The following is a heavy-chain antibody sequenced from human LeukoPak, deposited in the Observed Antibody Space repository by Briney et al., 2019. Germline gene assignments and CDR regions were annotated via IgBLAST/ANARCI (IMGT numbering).Heavy chain of an antibody. CDR3: ARLDGSGSYPVY. CDR1: GGSISSSSYY. Sequence: SETLSLTCTVSGGSISSSSYYWGWIRQSPGKGLEWIGTIYYSGTTYYNPSFTSRVTISVDTSKNQFSLKLSSVTAADTAVYYCARLDGSGSYPVYWGQGTLVTVSS. D-gene: IGHD3-10*01. CDR2: IYYSGTT. J-gene: IGHJ4*02. V-gene: IGHV4-39*01.